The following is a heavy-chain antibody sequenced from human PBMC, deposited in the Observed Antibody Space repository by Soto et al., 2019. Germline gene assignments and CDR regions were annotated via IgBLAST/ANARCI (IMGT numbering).Heavy chain of an antibody. CDR3: ARVVGATRTFDY. Sequence: SETLSLTCTVSGGSISSYYWSWIRQPPGKGLEWIGYIYYSGSTNYNPSLKSRVTISVDTSKNQFSLKLSSVTAADTAVYYCARVVGATRTFDYWGQGTLVTVSS. J-gene: IGHJ4*02. V-gene: IGHV4-59*01. CDR1: GGSISSYY. D-gene: IGHD1-26*01. CDR2: IYYSGST.